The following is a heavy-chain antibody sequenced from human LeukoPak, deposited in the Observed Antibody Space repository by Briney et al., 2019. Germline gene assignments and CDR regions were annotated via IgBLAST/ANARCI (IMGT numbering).Heavy chain of an antibody. V-gene: IGHV3-23*01. J-gene: IGHJ6*03. CDR3: AKSGYNYGPNYMDV. D-gene: IGHD5-18*01. CDR2: ISGSGAGGTT. CDR1: GFTFSSYA. Sequence: GGSLRFSCAPSGFTFSSYAMSWVRQAPGKGLEWVSTISGSGAGGTTFYADSVKGRFTISRDNSKNTLYLQMNSLRGEDTAVYYCAKSGYNYGPNYMDVWGKGTTVTVSS.